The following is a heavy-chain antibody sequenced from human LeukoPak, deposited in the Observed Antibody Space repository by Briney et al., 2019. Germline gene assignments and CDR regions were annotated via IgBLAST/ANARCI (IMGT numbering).Heavy chain of an antibody. V-gene: IGHV4-61*08. CDR2: IYYSGST. CDR3: ARGRVGSSWYSEGIEYYFDY. D-gene: IGHD6-13*01. Sequence: KPSQTLSLTCTVSGGSISSGGYYWSWIRQHPGKGLEWIGYIYYSGSTNYNPSLKSRVTISVDTSKNQFSLKLSSVTAADTAVYYCARGRVGSSWYSEGIEYYFDYWGQGALVTVSS. J-gene: IGHJ4*02. CDR1: GGSISSGGYY.